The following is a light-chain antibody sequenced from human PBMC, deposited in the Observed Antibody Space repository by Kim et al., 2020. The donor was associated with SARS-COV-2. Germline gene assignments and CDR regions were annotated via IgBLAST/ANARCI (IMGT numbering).Light chain of an antibody. CDR2: DAL. Sequence: DIQMTQSPSSLSASVGDRVTITCQASQDISKSLNWYQHIPGKAPKLLLYDALNLETGVPSRFSGGGSGTQFTFTISSLRPEDVATYFCQQYDYLPHTFGQGTKREI. CDR3: QQYDYLPHT. J-gene: IGKJ2*01. V-gene: IGKV1-33*01. CDR1: QDISKS.